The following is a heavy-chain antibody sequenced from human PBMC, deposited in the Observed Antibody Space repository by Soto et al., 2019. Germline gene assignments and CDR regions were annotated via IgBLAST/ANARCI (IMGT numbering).Heavy chain of an antibody. D-gene: IGHD1-26*01. CDR3: TTEGGYNAFDI. Sequence: GESLKISCAASGFTFSNAWMSWVRQAPGKGLEWVGRIKSKTDGGTTDYAAPVKGRFTISRDDSKNTLYLQMNSLKTEDTAVYYCTTEGGYNAFDIWGQGTMVTVSS. CDR1: GFTFSNAW. CDR2: IKSKTDGGTT. V-gene: IGHV3-15*01. J-gene: IGHJ3*02.